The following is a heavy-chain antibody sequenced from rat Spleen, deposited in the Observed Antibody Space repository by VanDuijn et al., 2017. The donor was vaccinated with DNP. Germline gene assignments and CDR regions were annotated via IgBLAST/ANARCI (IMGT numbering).Heavy chain of an antibody. V-gene: IGHV5-22*01. J-gene: IGHJ2*01. CDR3: ARPDH. CDR2: ISYEGSST. CDR1: GFTFSNYG. Sequence: EVQLVESGGGLVQPGRSLKLSCAASGFTFSNYGMHWIRQAPKKGLEWVASISYEGSSTYYGDSVKGRFTISRDNAKSTLYLQMNSLRSEDTATYYCARPDHWGQGVMVTVSS.